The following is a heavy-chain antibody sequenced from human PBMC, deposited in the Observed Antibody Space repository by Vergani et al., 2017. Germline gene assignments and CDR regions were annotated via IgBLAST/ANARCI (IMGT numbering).Heavy chain of an antibody. Sequence: VQLQESGPGLLKPSETLSLTCSVSGASISSYFWRWIRQPAGKGLEWLGRVHTDGTAYYNPSLRPRVRLSADLSQSQFSLKMTSLTAADTAVYFCARDQWDDDGPRGWFAPWGQGILVTVSS. V-gene: IGHV4-4*07. CDR3: ARDQWDDDGPRGWFAP. J-gene: IGHJ5*02. CDR1: GASISSYF. CDR2: VHTDGTA. D-gene: IGHD5-24*01.